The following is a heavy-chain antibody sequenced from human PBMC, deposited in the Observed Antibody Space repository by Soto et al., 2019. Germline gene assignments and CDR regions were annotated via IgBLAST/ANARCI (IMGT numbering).Heavy chain of an antibody. Sequence: ASVKVSCKASGYTFTSYYMHWVRQAPGQGLEWMGIINPSGGSTSYAQKFQGRVTMTRDTSTSTVYMELSSLRSEDTAVYYCAREPQYCSSTSCYKPAGGYYYYGMDVWGQGTTVTVSS. CDR1: GYTFTSYY. D-gene: IGHD2-2*02. CDR3: AREPQYCSSTSCYKPAGGYYYYGMDV. CDR2: INPSGGST. J-gene: IGHJ6*02. V-gene: IGHV1-46*01.